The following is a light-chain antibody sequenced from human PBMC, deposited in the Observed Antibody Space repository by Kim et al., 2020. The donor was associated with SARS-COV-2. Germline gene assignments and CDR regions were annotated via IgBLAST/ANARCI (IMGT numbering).Light chain of an antibody. CDR1: YNY. CDR3: CSYTTRNTLI. Sequence: YNYVSWYQQNPGKTPNLMIYHVSKRASGVSNRFSGSKSGDTASLTISGLQAEDEADYYCCSYTTRNTLIFGGGTQLTVL. CDR2: HVS. J-gene: IGLJ2*01. V-gene: IGLV2-14*04.